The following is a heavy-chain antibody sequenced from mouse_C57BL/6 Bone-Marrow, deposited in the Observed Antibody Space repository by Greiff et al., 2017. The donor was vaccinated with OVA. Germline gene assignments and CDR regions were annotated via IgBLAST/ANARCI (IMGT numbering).Heavy chain of an antibody. CDR2: IWRGGST. D-gene: IGHD2-3*01. CDR1: GFSLTSYG. Sequence: QVQLKESGPGLVQPSQSLSITCTVSGFSLTSYGVHWVRQSPGKGLEWLGVIWRGGSTDYNAAFMSRLSITKDNSKSQVFFKMNSLQADDTAIYYCAKNYDGYFAWFAYWGQGTLVTVSA. J-gene: IGHJ3*01. V-gene: IGHV2-5*01. CDR3: AKNYDGYFAWFAY.